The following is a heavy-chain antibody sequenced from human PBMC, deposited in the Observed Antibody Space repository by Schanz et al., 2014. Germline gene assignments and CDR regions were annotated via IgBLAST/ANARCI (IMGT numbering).Heavy chain of an antibody. V-gene: IGHV1-18*01. Sequence: QVQLVQSGAEVKKPGASVKVSCKASGYTFISYGIKWVRQAPGQGLEWMGWISAYNGHTDYAQKLQGRVTLTTDTSTSTAYMDLRSLRSEDTAVYYCAREVGLYDRGWFDPWGQGILVTVSS. D-gene: IGHD3-22*01. CDR1: GYTFISYG. CDR2: ISAYNGHT. J-gene: IGHJ5*02. CDR3: AREVGLYDRGWFDP.